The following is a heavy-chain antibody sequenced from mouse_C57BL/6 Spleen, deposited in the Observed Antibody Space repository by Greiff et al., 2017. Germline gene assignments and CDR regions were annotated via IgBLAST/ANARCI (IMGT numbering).Heavy chain of an antibody. CDR2: IYPGSGST. Sequence: QVQLQQPGAELVKPGASVKMSCKASGYTFTSYWITWVKQRPGQGLEWLGDIYPGSGSTNYNEKFKSKATLTVDTSSSTADMQLSSLTSEDSAVYYCAIPVVATPYAMDYWGQGTSVTVSS. V-gene: IGHV1-55*01. CDR3: AIPVVATPYAMDY. CDR1: GYTFTSYW. J-gene: IGHJ4*01. D-gene: IGHD1-1*01.